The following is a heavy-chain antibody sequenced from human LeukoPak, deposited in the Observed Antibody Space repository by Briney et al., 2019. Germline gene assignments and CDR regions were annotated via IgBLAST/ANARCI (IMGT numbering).Heavy chain of an antibody. Sequence: QPGGSLRLSCAASGFTVSSNYMSCVRQAPGKGLEWVSVTYSAGSTYYADSVKGRFTISRDNSKNTLYLQMNSLRAEDTAVYYCARDLGATTSFDYWGQGTLVTVSS. D-gene: IGHD1-26*01. CDR3: ARDLGATTSFDY. J-gene: IGHJ4*02. CDR1: GFTVSSNY. CDR2: TYSAGST. V-gene: IGHV3-53*01.